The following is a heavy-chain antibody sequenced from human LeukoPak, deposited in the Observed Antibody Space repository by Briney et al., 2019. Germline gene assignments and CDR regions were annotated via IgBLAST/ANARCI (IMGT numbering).Heavy chain of an antibody. J-gene: IGHJ4*02. D-gene: IGHD1-26*01. Sequence: GGSLRLSCAASGFTFSSYWMSWVRQAPGRGLEWVANIKQDGSEKYYMDSVKGRFTISRDNAKNSLYLQMNSLRAEDTAVYYCARDPYKGATTTSPIDYWGQGTLVTVSS. CDR3: ARDPYKGATTTSPIDY. V-gene: IGHV3-7*01. CDR2: IKQDGSEK. CDR1: GFTFSSYW.